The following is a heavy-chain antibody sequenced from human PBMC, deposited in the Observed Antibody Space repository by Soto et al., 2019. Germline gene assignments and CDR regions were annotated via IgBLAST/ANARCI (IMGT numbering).Heavy chain of an antibody. CDR2: MNPNSGNT. CDR1: GYTFTSYD. Sequence: ASVKVSCKASGYTFTSYDINWVRQATGQGLEWMGWMNPNSGNTGYAQKLQGRVTMTRNTSISTAYMELSSLRSEDTAVYYCARGLGSSSWPDHDAFDIWGQGTMVTVSS. D-gene: IGHD6-13*01. V-gene: IGHV1-8*01. J-gene: IGHJ3*02. CDR3: ARGLGSSSWPDHDAFDI.